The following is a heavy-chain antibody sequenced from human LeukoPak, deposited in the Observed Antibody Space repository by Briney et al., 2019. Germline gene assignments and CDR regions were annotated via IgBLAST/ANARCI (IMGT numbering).Heavy chain of an antibody. Sequence: SETLSPTCTVSGGSISSYYWSWIRQPPGKGLEWIGYIYYSGSTNYNPSLKSRVTISVDTSKNQFSLKLSSVTAADTAVYYCAREPGSGSYDWLDPWGQGTLVTVSS. CDR1: GGSISSYY. V-gene: IGHV4-59*01. D-gene: IGHD1-26*01. CDR2: IYYSGST. CDR3: AREPGSGSYDWLDP. J-gene: IGHJ5*02.